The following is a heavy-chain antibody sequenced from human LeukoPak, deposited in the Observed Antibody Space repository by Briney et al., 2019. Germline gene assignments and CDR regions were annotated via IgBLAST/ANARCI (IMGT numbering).Heavy chain of an antibody. D-gene: IGHD1-26*01. CDR1: GFTFSSYG. V-gene: IGHV3-33*01. J-gene: IGHJ3*02. CDR3: ARDPGGIVGVVGAFDI. Sequence: GGSLRLSCAASGFTFSSYGMHWVRQAPGKGPEWVAVIWYDGSNKYYADSVKGRFTISRDNSKNTLYLQMNSLRAEDTAVYYCARDPGGIVGVVGAFDIWGQGTMVTVSS. CDR2: IWYDGSNK.